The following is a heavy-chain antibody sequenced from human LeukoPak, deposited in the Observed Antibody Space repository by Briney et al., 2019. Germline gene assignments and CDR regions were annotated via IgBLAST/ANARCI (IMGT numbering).Heavy chain of an antibody. Sequence: ASVKVSCKASGYTFTGYYMHWVRQAPGQGLEWMGWINPNSGGTNYAQKFQGRVTMTRDTSISTAYMELSRLRSDDTAVYYCARGESMTTGDPTSRWGQGTLVTVSS. J-gene: IGHJ4*02. CDR2: INPNSGGT. V-gene: IGHV1-2*02. CDR1: GYTFTGYY. D-gene: IGHD4-17*01. CDR3: ARGESMTTGDPTSR.